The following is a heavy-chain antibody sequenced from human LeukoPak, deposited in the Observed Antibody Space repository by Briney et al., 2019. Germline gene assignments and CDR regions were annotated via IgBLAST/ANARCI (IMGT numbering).Heavy chain of an antibody. D-gene: IGHD4-17*01. CDR1: GFTFSSYS. V-gene: IGHV3-21*01. CDR3: ASEPVTGSVD. J-gene: IGHJ4*02. Sequence: PGGSLRLSCEVSGFTFSSYSMNWVRQAPGNGLEWVSSISSSSSYIYYADSVKGRFTISRDNAKNSLYLQMNSLRAEDTAVYYCASEPVTGSVDWGQGTLVTVSS. CDR2: ISSSSSYI.